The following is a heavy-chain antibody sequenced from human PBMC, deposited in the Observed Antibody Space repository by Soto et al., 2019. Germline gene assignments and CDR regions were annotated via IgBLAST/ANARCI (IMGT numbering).Heavy chain of an antibody. CDR3: ARVGRDGTGGWCDP. D-gene: IGHD1-26*01. CDR2: IYHSGST. V-gene: IGHV4-4*02. Sequence: QVQLQESGPGLVKPSGTLSLTCAVSGGSISSSNWWSWVRQPPGKGLEWIGEIYHSGSTNYNPSPKIRVALSVDQSKTQSSLKLSSATGAATAVYYCARVGRDGTGGWCDPWGEGTLVTVSS. J-gene: IGHJ5*02. CDR1: GGSISSSNW.